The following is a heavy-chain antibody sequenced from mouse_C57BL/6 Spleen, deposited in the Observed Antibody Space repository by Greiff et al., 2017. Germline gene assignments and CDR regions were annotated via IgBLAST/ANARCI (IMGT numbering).Heavy chain of an antibody. V-gene: IGHV5-6*01. J-gene: IGHJ3*01. CDR3: AREGGYYDYGPAWFAY. D-gene: IGHD2-4*01. Sequence: EVMLVESGGDLVKPGGSLKLSCAASGFTFSSYGMSWVRQTPDKRLEWVATISSGGSYTYYPDSVKGRFTISRDNAKNTLYLQMSSLKSEDTAMYYCAREGGYYDYGPAWFAYWGQGTLVTVSA. CDR1: GFTFSSYG. CDR2: ISSGGSYT.